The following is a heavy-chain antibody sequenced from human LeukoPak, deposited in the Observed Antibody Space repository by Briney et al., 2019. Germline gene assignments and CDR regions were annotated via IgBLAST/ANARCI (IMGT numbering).Heavy chain of an antibody. CDR3: AREPWDTAMAESYGMDV. D-gene: IGHD5-18*01. J-gene: IGHJ6*02. Sequence: SGGSLRLSCAASGFTFSSYAMHWVRQAPGKGLEWVAVISYDGSNKYYADSVKGRFTIPRDNSKNTLYLQMNSLRAEDTAVYYCAREPWDTAMAESYGMDVWGQGTTVTVSS. CDR1: GFTFSSYA. CDR2: ISYDGSNK. V-gene: IGHV3-30-3*01.